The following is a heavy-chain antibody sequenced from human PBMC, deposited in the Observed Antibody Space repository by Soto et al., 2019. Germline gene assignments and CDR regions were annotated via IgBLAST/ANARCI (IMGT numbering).Heavy chain of an antibody. J-gene: IGHJ4*02. D-gene: IGHD3-10*01. CDR3: ATNYGSGSAHFDD. Sequence: QVQLVQSGAEVKKPGSSVKVSCTASGDTFNSYTISWVRQAPGQGLEWMGRIIPMLGMSNYAQNFQGRVTMIADKPTSTAYMELSSLRSEDTALYYCATNYGSGSAHFDDWGQGTLVTVSS. V-gene: IGHV1-69*02. CDR1: GDTFNSYT. CDR2: IIPMLGMS.